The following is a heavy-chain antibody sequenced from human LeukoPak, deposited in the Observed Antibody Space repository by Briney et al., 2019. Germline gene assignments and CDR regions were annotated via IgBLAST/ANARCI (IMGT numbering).Heavy chain of an antibody. Sequence: AASVKVSCKASGYTFTGYYMHWVRQAPGQGLEWMGWINPNSGGTNNAQKFQGRVTMTRDTSISTAYMELSRLRSDDTAVYYCAKLSSGWYDNYWGQGTLVTVSS. V-gene: IGHV1-2*02. J-gene: IGHJ4*02. CDR2: INPNSGGT. CDR3: AKLSSGWYDNY. CDR1: GYTFTGYY. D-gene: IGHD6-19*01.